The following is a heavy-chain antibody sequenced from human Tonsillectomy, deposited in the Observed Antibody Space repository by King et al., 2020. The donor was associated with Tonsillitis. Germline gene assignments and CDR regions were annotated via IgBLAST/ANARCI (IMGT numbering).Heavy chain of an antibody. CDR1: GFTFSSYW. V-gene: IGHV3-7*01. J-gene: IGHJ6*02. CDR2: IKQDGSEK. Sequence: VQLVESGGGLVQPGGSLRLSCAASGFTFSSYWMSWVRQAPGKGLEWVANIKQDGSEKYYMDSVKGRFTISRDNAKNSLYLQMNSLRAEDTAVYYCARVNYDFWSGYYTYYYYGMDVWGQGTTVTVSS. D-gene: IGHD3-3*01. CDR3: ARVNYDFWSGYYTYYYYGMDV.